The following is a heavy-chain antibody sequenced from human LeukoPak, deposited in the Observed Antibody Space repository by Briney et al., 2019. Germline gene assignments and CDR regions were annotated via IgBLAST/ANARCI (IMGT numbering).Heavy chain of an antibody. D-gene: IGHD1-14*01. Sequence: PSETLSLTCTVSGGSVGDNYWSWIRQPPGKGLEWIGRVYTGGSPNYNSSLKSRVALSLDTSRNQFSMNLTSVTAADTAVYFCARGSTFTGFDFWGQGALVTVSS. CDR2: VYTGGSP. J-gene: IGHJ4*02. CDR1: GGSVGDNY. V-gene: IGHV4-4*07. CDR3: ARGSTFTGFDF.